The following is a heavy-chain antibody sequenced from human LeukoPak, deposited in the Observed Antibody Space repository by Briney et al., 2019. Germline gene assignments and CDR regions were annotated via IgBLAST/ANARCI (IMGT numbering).Heavy chain of an antibody. CDR3: ARRGYSYGLHDY. J-gene: IGHJ4*02. Sequence: SETLSLTCTVSGGSISSSSYYWGWIRQPPGKGLEWIGSIYYSGSTYYNPSLKSRVTISVDTSKNQFSLKLSSVTAADTAVYYCARRGYSYGLHDYWGQGTLVIVSS. V-gene: IGHV4-39*01. CDR1: GGSISSSSYY. D-gene: IGHD5-18*01. CDR2: IYYSGST.